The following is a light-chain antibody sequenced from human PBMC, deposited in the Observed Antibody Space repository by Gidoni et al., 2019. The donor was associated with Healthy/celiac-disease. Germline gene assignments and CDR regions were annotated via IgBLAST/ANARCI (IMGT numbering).Light chain of an antibody. V-gene: IGKV1-5*03. Sequence: DIQMTQSPSILSASVGDRVTITCRASQSISSWLAWYQQKPGKAPKLLIYKASSLDSGVPSRFSSSGSGTEFTLTISSLQPDDFATYYCQQYNSYTYTFGQGTKLEIK. CDR3: QQYNSYTYT. J-gene: IGKJ2*01. CDR1: QSISSW. CDR2: KAS.